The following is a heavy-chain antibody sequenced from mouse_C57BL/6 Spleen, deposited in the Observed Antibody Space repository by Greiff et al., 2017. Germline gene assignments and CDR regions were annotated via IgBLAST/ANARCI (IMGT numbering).Heavy chain of an antibody. J-gene: IGHJ4*01. CDR1: GYTFTSSW. D-gene: IGHD2-2*01. CDR2: IIPSTGGT. CDR3: ARSGYVFYSAMGY. Sequence: VQLQQPGTELVKPGASVKLSCKASGYTFTSSWMHWVKPRPGQGLEWIGNIIPSTGGTTYNEQFQSNATFTVDTSSNPAYMQLISLTSEDSAVDDCARSGYVFYSAMGYWGQGTSVTVSS. V-gene: IGHV1-53*01.